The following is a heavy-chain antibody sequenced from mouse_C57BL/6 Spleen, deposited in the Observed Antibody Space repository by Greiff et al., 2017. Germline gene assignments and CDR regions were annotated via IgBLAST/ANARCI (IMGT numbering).Heavy chain of an antibody. CDR3: ARWGGDGGYYAMDY. V-gene: IGHV1-72*01. CDR1: GYTFTSYW. D-gene: IGHD3-3*01. J-gene: IGHJ4*01. CDR2: IDPNSGGT. Sequence: VQLQQPGAELVKPGASVKLSCKASGYTFTSYWMHWVKQRPGRGLEWIGRIDPNSGGTKYNEKFKSKATLTVDKPASTAYRQLSSLTSEDSAVYDCARWGGDGGYYAMDYWGQGTSVTVSS.